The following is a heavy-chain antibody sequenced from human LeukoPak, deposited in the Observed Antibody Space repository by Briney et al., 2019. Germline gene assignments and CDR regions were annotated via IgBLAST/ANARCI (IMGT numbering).Heavy chain of an antibody. CDR2: IYYSGST. J-gene: IGHJ4*02. V-gene: IGHV4-59*08. Sequence: SETLSLTCTVSGGSISSYYWGWIRQPPGKGLEWIGYIYYSGSTNYNPSLKSRVTISVDTSKSQFSLKLSSVTAADTAVYYCARQVVRGVISYWGQGTLVTVSS. CDR3: ARQVVRGVISY. CDR1: GGSISSYY. D-gene: IGHD3-10*01.